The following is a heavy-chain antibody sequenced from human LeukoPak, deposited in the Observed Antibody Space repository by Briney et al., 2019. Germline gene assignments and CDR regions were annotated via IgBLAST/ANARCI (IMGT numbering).Heavy chain of an antibody. CDR1: GGSISGDDYY. CDR3: ARGHSVSGGIDY. V-gene: IGHV4-30-4*01. Sequence: SQTLSLTCSVSGGSISGDDYYWTWIRQPPGKGLEWIGYIYYSGSADYNPSLKSRLTISVDTSKNQFSLKLSSVTAADTAVYYCARGHSVSGGIDYWGQGTLVTVSS. D-gene: IGHD2-15*01. CDR2: IYYSGSA. J-gene: IGHJ4*02.